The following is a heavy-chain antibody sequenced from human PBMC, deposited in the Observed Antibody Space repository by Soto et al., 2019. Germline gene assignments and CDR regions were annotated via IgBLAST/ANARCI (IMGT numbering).Heavy chain of an antibody. CDR2: IYYSGST. Sequence: SETLSLTGTVSGGSISSSSYYWGWIRQPPGKGLGGIGRIYYSGSTYYNPFLKSRVTISVDTSKNQFSLKLSSVPAADTAVYYCVQKVGEPIRMDVWGKGTTVTVSS. CDR1: GGSISSSSYY. D-gene: IGHD3-10*01. J-gene: IGHJ6*03. CDR3: VQKVGEPIRMDV. V-gene: IGHV4-39*01.